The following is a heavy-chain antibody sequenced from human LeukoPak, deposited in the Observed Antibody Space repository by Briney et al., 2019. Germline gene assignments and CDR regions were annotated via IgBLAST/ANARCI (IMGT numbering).Heavy chain of an antibody. Sequence: PGESLKISCKGSGYSFTSYWIGWVHQMPGKGLEWMGIIYPGDSDTRYSPSFQGQVTISADKSISTAYLQWSSLKASDTAMYYCARKRKYDSSGYYPDAFDIWGQGTMVTVSS. J-gene: IGHJ3*02. V-gene: IGHV5-51*07. CDR2: IYPGDSDT. D-gene: IGHD3-22*01. CDR3: ARKRKYDSSGYYPDAFDI. CDR1: GYSFTSYW.